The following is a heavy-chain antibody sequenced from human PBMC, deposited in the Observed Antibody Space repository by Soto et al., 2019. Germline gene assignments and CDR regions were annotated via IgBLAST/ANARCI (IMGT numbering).Heavy chain of an antibody. CDR1: GFTFSSYG. V-gene: IGHV3-30*18. Sequence: GGSLRLSCAASGFTFSSYGMHWVRQAPGKGLEWVAVISYDGSNKYYADSVKGRFTISRDNSKNTLYLQMNSLRAEDTAVYYCAKDPYGDYVHDSAFDIWGQGTMVTVSS. CDR3: AKDPYGDYVHDSAFDI. D-gene: IGHD4-17*01. J-gene: IGHJ3*02. CDR2: ISYDGSNK.